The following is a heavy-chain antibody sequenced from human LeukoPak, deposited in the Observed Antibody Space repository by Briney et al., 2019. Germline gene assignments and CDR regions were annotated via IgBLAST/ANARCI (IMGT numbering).Heavy chain of an antibody. CDR1: GGSISSYY. CDR2: IYYSGST. Sequence: PSETLSLTCTVSGGSISSYYWSWIRQPPGKGLEWIGYIYYSGSTNYNPSLKSRVTISVDTSKNQFSLKLSSVTAADTAVYYCAREGTTRHNYYGMDVWGQGTTVTVSS. V-gene: IGHV4-59*01. J-gene: IGHJ6*02. CDR3: AREGTTRHNYYGMDV. D-gene: IGHD1-1*01.